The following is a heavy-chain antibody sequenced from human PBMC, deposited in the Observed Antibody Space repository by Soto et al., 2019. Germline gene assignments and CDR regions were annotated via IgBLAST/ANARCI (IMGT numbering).Heavy chain of an antibody. J-gene: IGHJ5*02. CDR3: ARRVSVTGHNWFDP. CDR1: GDSIRTYS. Sequence: SETLSLTCAVSGDSIRTYSWTWIRQPPGKGLEWIGCIFYSGSTNYNPSLKSRVTISVDTPKNQFSLELNSVTAADTAVYYCARRVSVTGHNWFDPWGQGTLVTVSS. CDR2: IFYSGST. D-gene: IGHD2-21*02. V-gene: IGHV4-59*08.